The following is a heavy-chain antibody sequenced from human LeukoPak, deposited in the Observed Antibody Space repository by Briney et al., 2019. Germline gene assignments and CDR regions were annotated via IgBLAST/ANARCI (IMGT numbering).Heavy chain of an antibody. Sequence: SVKVSRKASGGILSTYAISWVRQAPGPGLEWMGGIITRFNTANYAQKFQGRVTITADISTSTTYMELSSLRFEDTAVYYCARHGPGSYYTPPLDFWGQGTLVTVSS. CDR1: GGILSTYA. V-gene: IGHV1-69*06. D-gene: IGHD3-10*01. J-gene: IGHJ4*02. CDR3: ARHGPGSYYTPPLDF. CDR2: IITRFNTA.